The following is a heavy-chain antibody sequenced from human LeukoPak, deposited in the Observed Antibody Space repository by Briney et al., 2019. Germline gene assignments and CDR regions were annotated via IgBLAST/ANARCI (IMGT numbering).Heavy chain of an antibody. D-gene: IGHD2-15*01. CDR3: ARVIRRAASTKRIRNNSGFDY. J-gene: IGHJ4*02. V-gene: IGHV4-34*01. Sequence: SETLSLTCAVYGGSFSGYYWSWIRQPPGKGLDWIGQINHSGSTNYNPSLKSRVTISVDTSKNQFSLKLSSVTAADTAVYYCARVIRRAASTKRIRNNSGFDYWGQGTLVTVSS. CDR1: GGSFSGYY. CDR2: INHSGST.